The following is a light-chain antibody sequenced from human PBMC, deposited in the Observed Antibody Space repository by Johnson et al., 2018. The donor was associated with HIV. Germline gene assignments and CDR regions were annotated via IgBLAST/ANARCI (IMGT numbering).Light chain of an antibody. Sequence: QSVLTQPPSVSAAPGQKVTISCSGSSSNIGNNYVSWYQQFPGTAPKLLIYDNNKRPSGIPDRFSGSKSGTSATLDITGLPTGAEADAYCGTWDRDLRAGDVFGTGTKVTVL. CDR2: DNN. CDR1: SSNIGNNY. J-gene: IGLJ1*01. V-gene: IGLV1-51*01. CDR3: GTWDRDLRAGDV.